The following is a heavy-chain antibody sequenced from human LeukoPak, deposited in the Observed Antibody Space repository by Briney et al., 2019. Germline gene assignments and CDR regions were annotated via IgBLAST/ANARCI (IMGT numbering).Heavy chain of an antibody. J-gene: IGHJ4*02. Sequence: KSSETLSLTCTVSGGSISSSSYSWGWIRQPPGKGLEWIGSIYYSGSTYYNPSLKSRVTISVDTSKKHFSLRLSSVTAADAAVYYCAVSSSLYHFDYWGQGTLVTVSS. CDR1: GGSISSSSYS. D-gene: IGHD6-13*01. V-gene: IGHV4-39*02. CDR3: AVSSSLYHFDY. CDR2: IYYSGST.